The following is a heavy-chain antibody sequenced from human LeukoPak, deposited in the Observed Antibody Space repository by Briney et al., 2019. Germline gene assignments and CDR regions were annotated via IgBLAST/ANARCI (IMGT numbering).Heavy chain of an antibody. D-gene: IGHD3-10*01. CDR1: GGSFSGYY. J-gene: IGHJ4*02. CDR2: INHSGST. V-gene: IGHV4-34*01. Sequence: PSETLSLTCAVYGGSFSGYYWSWIRQPPGKGLEWIGEINHSGSTNYNPSLKSRVTISVDTSKNQFSLKLSSVTAADTAVYCCARASMVRGVIVYWGQGTPVTVSS. CDR3: ARASMVRGVIVY.